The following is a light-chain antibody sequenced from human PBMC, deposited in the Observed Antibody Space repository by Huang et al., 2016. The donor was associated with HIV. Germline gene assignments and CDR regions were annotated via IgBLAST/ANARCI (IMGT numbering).Light chain of an antibody. CDR3: QQRRSWPLT. Sequence: EVVLTQSPPTLSLFPGETAPLSCRASQPIGTYVAWYQQRPGQGPRLLIYEGSNRAAGVPARISGAGSGTTFTLSISGLESEDFGVYYCQQRRSWPLTFGGGTKVEV. J-gene: IGKJ4*01. V-gene: IGKV3-11*01. CDR1: QPIGTY. CDR2: EGS.